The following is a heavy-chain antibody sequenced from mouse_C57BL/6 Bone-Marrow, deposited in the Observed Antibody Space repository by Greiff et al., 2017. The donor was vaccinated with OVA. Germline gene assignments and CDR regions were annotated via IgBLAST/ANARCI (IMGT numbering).Heavy chain of an antibody. Sequence: DVKVEESGGGLVQPGGSLKLSCAASGFTFSDYYMYWVRQTPEKRLEWVAYISNGGGSTYYPDTVKGRFTISRDNAKNTLYLQMSRLKSEDTAMYYCAREIFMDYWGQGTSVTVSS. V-gene: IGHV5-12*01. CDR3: AREIFMDY. CDR1: GFTFSDYY. J-gene: IGHJ4*01. CDR2: ISNGGGST.